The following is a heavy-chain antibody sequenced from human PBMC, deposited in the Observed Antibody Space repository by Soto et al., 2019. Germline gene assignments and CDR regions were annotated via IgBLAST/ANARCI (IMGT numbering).Heavy chain of an antibody. D-gene: IGHD3-10*01. CDR2: IYHVGIT. CDR1: GGSVSSTQW. CDR3: ARHNYGSGSTYFDY. V-gene: IGHV4-4*02. J-gene: IGHJ4*02. Sequence: SETLSLTCAVSGGSVSSTQWWTWVRQAPGKGLEWLGDIYHVGITKYNPALKSRVTMSVDKSKNHFSLKLNSMTAADTAVYYCARHNYGSGSTYFDYWGQGTLVTVSS.